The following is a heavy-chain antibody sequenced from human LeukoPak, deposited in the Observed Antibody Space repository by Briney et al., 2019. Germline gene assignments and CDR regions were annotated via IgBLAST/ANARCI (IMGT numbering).Heavy chain of an antibody. CDR2: IYPGDSDT. D-gene: IGHD2-2*01. CDR1: GYSFTNYW. J-gene: IGHJ3*02. Sequence: GESLKISCKGSGYSFTNYWIGWVRQTPGKGLEWMGIIYPGDSDTTYSPSFQGQVTISADKSISAAYLQWSSLKASDTAIYYCASPGYCTSTTCLSRGFAFDIWGQGTMVTVSS. V-gene: IGHV5-51*01. CDR3: ASPGYCTSTTCLSRGFAFDI.